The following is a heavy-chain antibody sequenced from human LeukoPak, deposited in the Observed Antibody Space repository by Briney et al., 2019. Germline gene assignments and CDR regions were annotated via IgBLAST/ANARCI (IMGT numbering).Heavy chain of an antibody. V-gene: IGHV1-2*02. CDR1: GYTFTSYY. Sequence: ASVKVSCKASGYTFTSYYMHWVRQAPGQGLEWMGWTNPNSGGTNYAQKFQGRVTMTRDTSISTAYMELSRLRSDDTAVYYCARAVKWFGELLEHINHAFDIWGQGTMVTVSS. CDR2: TNPNSGGT. CDR3: ARAVKWFGELLEHINHAFDI. D-gene: IGHD3-10*01. J-gene: IGHJ3*02.